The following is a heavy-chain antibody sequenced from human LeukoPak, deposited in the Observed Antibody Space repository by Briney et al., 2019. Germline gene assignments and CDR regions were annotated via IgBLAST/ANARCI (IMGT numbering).Heavy chain of an antibody. CDR1: GCSISSYY. Sequence: PSETLSLTCTASGCSISSYYWSWIRQPPGKGLEWIGDIYYSGSTNYNPSLKSRVTISVDKSKNQFSLKLSTVTAADTAVYYCAREDSSGWYYFDYWGQGTLVTVSS. J-gene: IGHJ4*02. CDR2: IYYSGST. D-gene: IGHD6-19*01. V-gene: IGHV4-59*01. CDR3: AREDSSGWYYFDY.